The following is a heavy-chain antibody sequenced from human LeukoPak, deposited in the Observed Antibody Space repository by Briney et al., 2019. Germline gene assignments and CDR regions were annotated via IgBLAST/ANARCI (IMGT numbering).Heavy chain of an antibody. CDR1: GFTFSGSA. V-gene: IGHV3-73*01. J-gene: IGHJ4*02. Sequence: PGGSLRLSCAASGFTFSGSAMHWVRQASGKGLEWVGRIRSKANSYATAYAASVKGRFTISRDDSKNTAYLQMNSLKTEDTAVYYRSEGYSSAGMGYWGQGTLVTVSS. CDR2: IRSKANSYAT. CDR3: SEGYSSAGMGY. D-gene: IGHD6-19*01.